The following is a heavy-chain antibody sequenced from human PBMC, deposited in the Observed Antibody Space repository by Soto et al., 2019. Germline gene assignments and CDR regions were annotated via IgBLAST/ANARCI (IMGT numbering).Heavy chain of an antibody. CDR3: XXSATSGDQHFIDS. CDR2: ITPYNGNV. D-gene: IGHD7-27*01. Sequence: QMQLLQSGAEVKKTGSSVKISCKTSGWIFTFQYLHWVRQAPGQGLEWLGWITPYNGNVKYAQHFQGRISLTRDNSLTPLFLELRDLRPEDTGXXXXXXSATSGDQHFIDSWGQGTLVTVSS. V-gene: IGHV1-45*02. CDR1: GWIFTFQY. J-gene: IGHJ4*02.